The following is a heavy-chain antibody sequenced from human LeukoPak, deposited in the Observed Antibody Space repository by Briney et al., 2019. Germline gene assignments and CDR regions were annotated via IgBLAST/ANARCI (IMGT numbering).Heavy chain of an antibody. CDR1: GGSFSGYY. Sequence: SDTLSLTCAVYGGSFSGYYLSWVRQPPGQGLEWIGEINHSGSTNYNPSLKSRVTISVDTSKNQFSLKLSSVTAAGTAVYYCARGRRRSRVAGTRFDYWGQGTLVTVST. V-gene: IGHV4-34*01. CDR3: ARGRRRSRVAGTRFDY. CDR2: INHSGST. D-gene: IGHD6-19*01. J-gene: IGHJ4*02.